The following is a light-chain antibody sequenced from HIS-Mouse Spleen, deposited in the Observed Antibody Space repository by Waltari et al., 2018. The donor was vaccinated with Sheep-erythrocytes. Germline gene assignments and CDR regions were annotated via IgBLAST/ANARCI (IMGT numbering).Light chain of an antibody. CDR3: QQYYSTLT. V-gene: IGKV4-1*01. Sequence: DIVMTQSPDSLAVSLGARAPIHCKSRQSVLYSSNNKNYLAWYQQKPGQPPKLLIYWASTRESGVPDRFSGSGSGTDFTLTISSLQAEDVAVYYCQQYYSTLTFGGGTKVEIK. CDR2: WAS. CDR1: QSVLYSSNNKNY. J-gene: IGKJ4*01.